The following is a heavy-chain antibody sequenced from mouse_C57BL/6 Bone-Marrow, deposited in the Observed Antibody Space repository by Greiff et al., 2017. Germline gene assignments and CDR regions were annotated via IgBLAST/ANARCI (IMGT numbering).Heavy chain of an antibody. CDR2: ISSGSSTI. V-gene: IGHV5-17*01. Sequence: VQLQQSGGGLVKPGGSLKLSCAASGFTFSDYGMHWVRQAPEKGLEWVAYISSGSSTIYYADTVKGRFTISRDNAKNTLFLQMTSLRSEDTAMYYCARPRFYGNSWFAYWGQGTLVTVSA. CDR3: ARPRFYGNSWFAY. CDR1: GFTFSDYG. J-gene: IGHJ3*01. D-gene: IGHD2-1*01.